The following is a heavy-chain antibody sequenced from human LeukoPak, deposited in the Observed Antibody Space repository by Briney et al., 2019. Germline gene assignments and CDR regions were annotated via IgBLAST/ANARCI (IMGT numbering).Heavy chain of an antibody. J-gene: IGHJ5*02. D-gene: IGHD6-13*01. CDR3: ARQRAYSSSWYDYLTHKPNWFDP. V-gene: IGHV4-39*01. CDR1: GGSISSSSYY. CDR2: IYYSGST. Sequence: SETLSLTCTVSGGSISSSSYYWGWIRQPSGKGLEWIGSIYYSGSTYYNPSLKSRVTISVDTSKNQFSLKLSSVTAADTAVYYCARQRAYSSSWYDYLTHKPNWFDPWGQGTLVTVSS.